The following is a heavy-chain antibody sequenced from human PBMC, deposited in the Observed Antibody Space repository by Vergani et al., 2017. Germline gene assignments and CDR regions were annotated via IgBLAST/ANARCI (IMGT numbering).Heavy chain of an antibody. V-gene: IGHV4-39*01. J-gene: IGHJ4*02. CDR1: GGSISSSSYY. D-gene: IGHD2-2*02. Sequence: QLQLQESGPGLVKPSETLSLTCTVSGGSISSSSYYWGWIRQPPGKGLEWIGSIYSSGRTYYNPSLKSRVTISVDTSKNQFSLKLSSVTAADTAVSYCAIGLFYCSSTSCYNPFDYWGQGTLVTVSS. CDR2: IYSSGRT. CDR3: AIGLFYCSSTSCYNPFDY.